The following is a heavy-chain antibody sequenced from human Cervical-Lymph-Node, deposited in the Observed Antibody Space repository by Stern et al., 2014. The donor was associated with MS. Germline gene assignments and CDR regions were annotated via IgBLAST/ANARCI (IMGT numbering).Heavy chain of an antibody. CDR3: AKDLGGNAFDY. Sequence: VQLVESGGGLVQPGTSLRLSCAASGFSFSDYGLHWVRQAPGNALAWVAVISYDGTHKYYADSVKGRVTISRDNSKNTLSLQINRLRSDDTAVYYCAKDLGGNAFDYWGQGTLVTVSS. CDR2: ISYDGTHK. V-gene: IGHV3-30*18. D-gene: IGHD4-23*01. CDR1: GFSFSDYG. J-gene: IGHJ4*02.